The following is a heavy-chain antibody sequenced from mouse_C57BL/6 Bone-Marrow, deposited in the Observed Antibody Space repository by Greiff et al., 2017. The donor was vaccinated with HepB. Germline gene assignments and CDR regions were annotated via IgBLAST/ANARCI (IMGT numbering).Heavy chain of an antibody. CDR1: GFSFNTYA. J-gene: IGHJ4*01. D-gene: IGHD2-3*01. CDR2: IRSKSNNYAT. Sequence: EVHLVESGGGLVQPKGSLKLSCAASGFSFNTYAMNWVRQAPGKGLEWVARIRSKSNNYATYYADSVKDRFTISRDDSESMLYLQMNNLKTEDTAMYYCVRHEGYYVGNAMDYWGQGTSVTVSS. V-gene: IGHV10-1*01. CDR3: VRHEGYYVGNAMDY.